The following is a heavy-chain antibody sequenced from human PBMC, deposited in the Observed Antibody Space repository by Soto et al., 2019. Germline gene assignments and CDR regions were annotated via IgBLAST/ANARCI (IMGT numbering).Heavy chain of an antibody. J-gene: IGHJ5*02. CDR1: ADSITRFY. CDR3: ARRGVGAMLDP. Sequence: SETLSLTCTVSADSITRFYWTWMRQPPGKGLEWIGYIHYSGYTHYNASLKSRATLSVDTSKNQISLKLTSVTTADTAVYYCARRGVGAMLDPWGQGTLVTVSS. V-gene: IGHV4-59*01. D-gene: IGHD1-26*01. CDR2: IHYSGYT.